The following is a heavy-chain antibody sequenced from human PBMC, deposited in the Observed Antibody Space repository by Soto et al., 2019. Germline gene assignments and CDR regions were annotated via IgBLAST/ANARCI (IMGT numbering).Heavy chain of an antibody. Sequence: GGSLRLSCAASGFTFDDYAMHWVRQAPGKGLEWVSGISWNSGSIGYADSVKGRFTISRDNAKNSLYLQMNSLRAEDTALYYCAKAYCSGGSCYWVAFDIWGQGTMVTVSS. J-gene: IGHJ3*02. D-gene: IGHD2-15*01. CDR3: AKAYCSGGSCYWVAFDI. V-gene: IGHV3-9*01. CDR1: GFTFDDYA. CDR2: ISWNSGSI.